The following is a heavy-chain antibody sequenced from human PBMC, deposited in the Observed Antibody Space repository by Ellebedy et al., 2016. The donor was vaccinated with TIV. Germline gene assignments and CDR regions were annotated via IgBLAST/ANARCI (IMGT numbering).Heavy chain of an antibody. CDR1: GFTFSSYW. Sequence: GESLKISCAASGFTFSSYWMSWVRQAPGKGLEWVANIKQDGSEKYYVDSVKGRFTISRDNAKNSLYLQMNSLRAEDTAVYYCARDLSLDLLPPDYWGQGTLVTVSS. V-gene: IGHV3-7*01. CDR3: ARDLSLDLLPPDY. CDR2: IKQDGSEK. J-gene: IGHJ4*02. D-gene: IGHD2-15*01.